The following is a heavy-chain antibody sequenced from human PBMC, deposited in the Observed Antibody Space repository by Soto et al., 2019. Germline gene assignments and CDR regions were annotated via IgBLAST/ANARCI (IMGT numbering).Heavy chain of an antibody. V-gene: IGHV3-30*03. J-gene: IGHJ6*02. Sequence: PGGSMRLSCAAARFTFSSYGMPWVRHAPGKGLEWVAVISYDGSNKYYADSVKGRFTISRDNSKNTLYLQMNSLRAEDTAVYYCAGGDLGMDVWGQGTTVTV. D-gene: IGHD2-21*01. CDR2: ISYDGSNK. CDR3: AGGDLGMDV. CDR1: RFTFSSYG.